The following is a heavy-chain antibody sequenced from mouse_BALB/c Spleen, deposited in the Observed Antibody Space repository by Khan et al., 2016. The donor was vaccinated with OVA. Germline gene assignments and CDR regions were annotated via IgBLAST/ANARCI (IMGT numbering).Heavy chain of an antibody. D-gene: IGHD2-10*01. CDR1: GHTFTKYG. J-gene: IGHJ4*01. V-gene: IGHV9-3-1*01. Sequence: QIQLVQSGPELKKPGETVKISCKASGHTFTKYGMNWVKQAPGKGLKWMGWINTYTGEPTYADDFNGRFAFSLETSASTAYLQINNLKNEDTATDFGARPPYFAYVLDNWGQGTSVTVSS. CDR3: ARPPYFAYVLDN. CDR2: INTYTGEP.